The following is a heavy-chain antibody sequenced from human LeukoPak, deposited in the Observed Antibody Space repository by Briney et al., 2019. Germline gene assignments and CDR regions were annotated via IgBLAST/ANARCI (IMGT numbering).Heavy chain of an antibody. J-gene: IGHJ3*02. CDR3: ARRWDDYGDYFAFDI. Sequence: SETLSLTCTVSGGXISSYYCSWIRQPPGKGLEWIGYIYYSGSTNYNPSLKSRVTISVDTSKNQFSLKLSSVTAADTAVYYCARRWDDYGDYFAFDIWGQGTMVTVSS. V-gene: IGHV4-59*01. CDR1: GGXISSYY. D-gene: IGHD4-17*01. CDR2: IYYSGST.